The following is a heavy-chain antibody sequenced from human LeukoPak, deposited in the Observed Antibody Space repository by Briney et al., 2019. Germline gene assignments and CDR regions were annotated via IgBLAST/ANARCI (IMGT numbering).Heavy chain of an antibody. D-gene: IGHD3-10*01. CDR2: IIPIFGTA. Sequence: SVKVSCKASGGTFSNYAISWVRQAPGQGLEWMGGIIPIFGTANYAQKFRGRVTITADKSTRTAYMELSSLRSEDTAVYYCAKRGESYYYGSGSSYYYYYMDVWGKGTTVTISS. CDR1: GGTFSNYA. CDR3: AKRGESYYYGSGSSYYYYYMDV. J-gene: IGHJ6*03. V-gene: IGHV1-69*06.